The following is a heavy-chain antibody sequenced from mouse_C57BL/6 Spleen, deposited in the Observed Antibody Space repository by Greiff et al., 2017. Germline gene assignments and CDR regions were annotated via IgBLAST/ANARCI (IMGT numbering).Heavy chain of an antibody. CDR3: TTDYDGNYGFAD. CDR2: IDPENGDT. CDR1: GFNIKDDY. D-gene: IGHD2-1*01. Sequence: EVQLQQSGAELVRPGASVKLSCTASGFNIKDDYMHWVKQRPEQGLEWIGWIDPENGDTEYASKVQGKATITADKSSNTAYLQLSSLTSEDTSVYYCTTDYDGNYGFADWGQGTLVTVSA. J-gene: IGHJ3*01. V-gene: IGHV14-4*01.